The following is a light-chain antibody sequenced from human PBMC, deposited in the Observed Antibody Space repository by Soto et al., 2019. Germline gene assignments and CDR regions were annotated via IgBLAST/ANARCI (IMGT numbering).Light chain of an antibody. CDR3: QQSYSTLWT. CDR2: AAS. V-gene: IGKV1-39*01. J-gene: IGKJ1*01. CDR1: QSISSY. Sequence: DIQMTQSPSSLSASVGDRVTITCRASQSISSYLNWYQQKPGKAPKLLIYAASSLQSGVPSRFSGSGSGTDFNLTISSLHPEDFATYYCQQSYSTLWTFGQGTKVDIK.